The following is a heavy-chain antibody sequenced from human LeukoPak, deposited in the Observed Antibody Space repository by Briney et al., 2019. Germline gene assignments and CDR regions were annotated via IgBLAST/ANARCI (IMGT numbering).Heavy chain of an antibody. J-gene: IGHJ4*02. V-gene: IGHV3-13*01. D-gene: IGHD6-19*01. Sequence: GGSLRLSCAGSGFSFSTYDMLWVRQAPGKGLEWVSAIGSGGDTYYAGSVKGRFTISRESADNSFYLQMNSLNAGDTAVYFCARAVAGTDEIDSWGQGTLVTVSS. CDR3: ARAVAGTDEIDS. CDR2: IGSGGDT. CDR1: GFSFSTYD.